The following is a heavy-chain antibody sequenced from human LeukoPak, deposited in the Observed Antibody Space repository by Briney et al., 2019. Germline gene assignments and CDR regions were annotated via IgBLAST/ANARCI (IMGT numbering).Heavy chain of an antibody. J-gene: IGHJ4*02. Sequence: GGSLRLSCAASGFTFSSYAMTWVRQAPGKGLEWVSGIYASGENTYYADSVKGRFTISRDNSKNTLYLQMNSLRAEDTAVCHCGKAGYTSSWPLEYWGQGTLVTVSS. CDR3: GKAGYTSSWPLEY. V-gene: IGHV3-23*01. D-gene: IGHD6-13*01. CDR2: IYASGENT. CDR1: GFTFSSYA.